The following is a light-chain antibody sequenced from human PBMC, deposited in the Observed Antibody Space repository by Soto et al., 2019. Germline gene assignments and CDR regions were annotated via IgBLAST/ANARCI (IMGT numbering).Light chain of an antibody. CDR1: SGHSNYA. V-gene: IGLV4-69*01. Sequence: QPVLSQSPSASASLGASVKLTCTLSSGHSNYAIAWHQQQPEKGPRYLMKLNSDGSHSKGDGIPDRFSGSSSGAERYLTISSLQSEDEAEYYCQTWGTGFQFFGGGTKLTVL. CDR2: LNSDGSH. CDR3: QTWGTGFQF. J-gene: IGLJ2*01.